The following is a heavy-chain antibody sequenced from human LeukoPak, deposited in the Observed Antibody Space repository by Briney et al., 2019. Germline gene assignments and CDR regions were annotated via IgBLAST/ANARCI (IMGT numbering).Heavy chain of an antibody. Sequence: PGGSLRLSCAASGFTVSSNYMSWVRQAPGKGLEWVSVIYSGGSTYYADSVKGRFTISRDNSKNTLYLQMNSLRAEDTAVYYCARDLSRDYGDYGALGYWGQGTLVTVSS. CDR1: GFTVSSNY. D-gene: IGHD4-17*01. CDR2: IYSGGST. J-gene: IGHJ4*02. CDR3: ARDLSRDYGDYGALGY. V-gene: IGHV3-66*01.